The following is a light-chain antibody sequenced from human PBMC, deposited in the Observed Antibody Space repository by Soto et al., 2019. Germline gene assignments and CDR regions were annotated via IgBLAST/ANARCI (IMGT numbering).Light chain of an antibody. Sequence: DIQMTQSPSSLSASVGDRVTITCQASQNINNYLNWYRQKPGKAPQVLIYAASNLETGVPSRFSGSGSGTDFTLTISSLQPEDSATYYCQHIYSPPHTFGQGTRLEIK. CDR3: QHIYSPPHT. CDR1: QNINNY. CDR2: AAS. V-gene: IGKV1-39*01. J-gene: IGKJ5*01.